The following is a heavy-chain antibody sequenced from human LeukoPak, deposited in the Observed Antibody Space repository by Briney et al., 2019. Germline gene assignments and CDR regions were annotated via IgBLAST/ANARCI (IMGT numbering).Heavy chain of an antibody. CDR2: ILPMFGTA. CDR1: GGTFSSYA. V-gene: IGHV1-69*13. D-gene: IGHD3-10*01. J-gene: IGHJ4*02. Sequence: ASVKVSCKASGGTFSSYAISWVRQAPGQGLEWMGGILPMFGTASYAQKFQGRVTITADEPTSTAYMELNSLRSEDTAVYYCARDGSAYWGQGTLVTVSS. CDR3: ARDGSAY.